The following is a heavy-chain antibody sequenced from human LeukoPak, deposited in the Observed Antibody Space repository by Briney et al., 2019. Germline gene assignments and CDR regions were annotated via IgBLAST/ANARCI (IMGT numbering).Heavy chain of an antibody. CDR1: GFTFDDYA. D-gene: IGHD1-14*01. Sequence: GGSLRLSCAASGFTFDDYAVHWVRQAPGKGLEWVSGISWNSGSLGYADSVKGRFTISRDNAKNSLYLQMNSLRAEDTALYYCAKDIATGNRLYYFDYWGQGTLVTVSS. CDR3: AKDIATGNRLYYFDY. J-gene: IGHJ4*02. CDR2: ISWNSGSL. V-gene: IGHV3-9*01.